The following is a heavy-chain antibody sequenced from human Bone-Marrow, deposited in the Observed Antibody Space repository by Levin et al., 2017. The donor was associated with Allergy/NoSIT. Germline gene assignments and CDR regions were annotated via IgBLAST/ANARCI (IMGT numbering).Heavy chain of an antibody. J-gene: IGHJ4*02. V-gene: IGHV3-23*01. CDR1: GFTFSNYA. CDR3: AKDVSRGNCYDS. Sequence: PGESLKISCAASGFTFSNYAMTWVRQAPGKGLEWVSSISGSGGSTYYADSVKGRFTISRDNSKNTLYLQMNSLRAEDTAIYYCAKDVSRGNCYDSWGQGTLVTVSS. D-gene: IGHD4-23*01. CDR2: ISGSGGST.